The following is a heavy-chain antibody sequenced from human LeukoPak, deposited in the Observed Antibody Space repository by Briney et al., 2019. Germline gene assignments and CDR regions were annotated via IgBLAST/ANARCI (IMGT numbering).Heavy chain of an antibody. CDR2: ISVSGNT. V-gene: IGHV3-23*01. CDR1: GFTLSSYA. CDR3: AKDPVRRITMVRGVSP. Sequence: GGSLRLSCAASGFTLSSYAMSWVRQGPGKGLEWVSAISVSGNTYHADSVKGRFTISRDNSKNTLYLQMNSLRAEDTAVYYCAKDPVRRITMVRGVSPWGQGTLVTVSS. J-gene: IGHJ5*02. D-gene: IGHD3-10*01.